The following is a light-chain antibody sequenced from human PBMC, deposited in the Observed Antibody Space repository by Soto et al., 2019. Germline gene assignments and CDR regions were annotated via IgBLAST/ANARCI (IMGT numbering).Light chain of an antibody. CDR2: DAA. J-gene: IGKJ1*01. Sequence: EIVLTQSPATLSLSPGERATVSCRASQSVYSLLAWFQQKPGQVPRLLIYDAATRATGIPARFSGSGYGTDVPLTISSLEPEDFAVYFCQQRANLWTFGQGTRVQIK. CDR1: QSVYSL. CDR3: QQRANLWT. V-gene: IGKV3-11*01.